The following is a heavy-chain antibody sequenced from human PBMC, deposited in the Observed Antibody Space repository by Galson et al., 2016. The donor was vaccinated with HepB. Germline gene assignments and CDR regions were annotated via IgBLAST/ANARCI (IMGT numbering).Heavy chain of an antibody. CDR3: VRPLLEWQSDIKSSPHYFDY. J-gene: IGHJ4*02. CDR1: GFPFSDYY. Sequence: SLRLSCAASGFPFSDYYMTWVRQAPGQGLEWVSYISSSGRYTNYADSVRGRFTISRDTAKNSLYLQMNSLKVEDTAIYYCVRPLLEWQSDIKSSPHYFDYWGQGTLVTVSS. CDR2: ISSSGRYT. D-gene: IGHD3-3*01. V-gene: IGHV3-11*06.